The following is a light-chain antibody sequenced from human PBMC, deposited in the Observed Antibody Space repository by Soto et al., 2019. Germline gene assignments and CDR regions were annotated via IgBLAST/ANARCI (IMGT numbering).Light chain of an antibody. Sequence: EIVLTQSPGTLSLSPGERATLSCRASQSVSNNYLAWYHHKPGQAPRLLIYGASRRATGIPDRFSGSGSGTDFTLTISRLEPEDFAVYYCQQYGTSPWTFGQGAKVEIK. J-gene: IGKJ1*01. CDR2: GAS. V-gene: IGKV3-20*01. CDR3: QQYGTSPWT. CDR1: QSVSNNY.